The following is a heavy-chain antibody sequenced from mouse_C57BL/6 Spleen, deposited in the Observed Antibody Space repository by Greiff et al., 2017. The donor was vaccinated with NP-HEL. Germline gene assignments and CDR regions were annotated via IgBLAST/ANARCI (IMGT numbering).Heavy chain of an antibody. J-gene: IGHJ3*01. CDR1: GYTFTDYN. Sequence: EVQLQQSGPELVKPGASVKMSCKASGYTFTDYNMHWVKQSHGKSLEWIGYINPNNGGTSYNQKFKGKATLTVNKSSSTAYMELRSLTSEDSAVYYCAREGFYYYGSSLFAYWGQGTLVTVSA. CDR3: AREGFYYYGSSLFAY. CDR2: INPNNGGT. V-gene: IGHV1-22*01. D-gene: IGHD1-1*01.